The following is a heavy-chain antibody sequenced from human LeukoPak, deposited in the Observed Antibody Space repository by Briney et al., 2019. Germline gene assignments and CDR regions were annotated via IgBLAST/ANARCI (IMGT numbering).Heavy chain of an antibody. CDR1: GFTVSSNY. CDR2: IYSGGST. D-gene: IGHD3-9*01. Sequence: TGGSLRLSCAASGFTVSSNYMSWVRQAPGKGLEWVSVIYSGGSTYYADSVKGRFTISRDNSKNTLYFQMNSLRAEDTAVYYCASTPPRYLGYFDYWGQGTLVTVSS. J-gene: IGHJ4*02. CDR3: ASTPPRYLGYFDY. V-gene: IGHV3-53*01.